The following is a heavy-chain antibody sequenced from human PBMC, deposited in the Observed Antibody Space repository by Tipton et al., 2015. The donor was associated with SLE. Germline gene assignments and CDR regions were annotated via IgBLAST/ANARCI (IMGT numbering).Heavy chain of an antibody. V-gene: IGHV3-9*01. J-gene: IGHJ4*02. CDR2: ISWNSGSI. CDR1: GFTFDDYA. D-gene: IGHD3-22*01. Sequence: SLRLSCAASGFTFDDYAMHWVRQAPGKGLEWVSGISWNSGSIGYADSVKGRFTISRDNAKNSLYLQMNSLRAEDTALYYCAKDSDSGSGYDGYFDYWGQGTLVTVSS. CDR3: AKDSDSGSGYDGYFDY.